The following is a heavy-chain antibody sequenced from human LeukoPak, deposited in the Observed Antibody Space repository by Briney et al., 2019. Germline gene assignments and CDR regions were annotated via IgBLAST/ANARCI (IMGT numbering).Heavy chain of an antibody. CDR3: ARFLATIQYNWFDP. Sequence: PSETLSLTCTVSGGSISSSSYYWGWTRQPPGKGLEWIGSIYYSGSTNYNPSLKSRVTISVDTSKNQFSLKLSSVTAADTAVYYCARFLATIQYNWFDPWGQGTLVTVSS. CDR2: IYYSGST. D-gene: IGHD5-24*01. CDR1: GGSISSSSYY. V-gene: IGHV4-39*07. J-gene: IGHJ5*02.